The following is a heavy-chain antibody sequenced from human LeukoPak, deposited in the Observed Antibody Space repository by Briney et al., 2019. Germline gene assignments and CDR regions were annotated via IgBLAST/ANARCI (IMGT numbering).Heavy chain of an antibody. D-gene: IGHD6-6*01. J-gene: IGHJ4*02. CDR1: GFTFSSYS. Sequence: PGGSLRLSCAASGFTFSSYSMNWVRQAPGKGLEWVSSISSSSYIYYADSVKGRFTISRDNAKNSLYLQMNSLRAEDTAVYYCARSKQLVPGLGYWGQGTLVTVSS. CDR2: ISSSSYI. V-gene: IGHV3-21*01. CDR3: ARSKQLVPGLGY.